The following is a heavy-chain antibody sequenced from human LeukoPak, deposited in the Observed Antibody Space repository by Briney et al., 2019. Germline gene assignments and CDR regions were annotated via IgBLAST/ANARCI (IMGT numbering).Heavy chain of an antibody. D-gene: IGHD6-6*01. CDR3: AAQSAHPQYYFDY. CDR2: ISGSGGST. J-gene: IGHJ4*02. Sequence: GGSLRLSCAASGFTFSSYAMSWVRQAPGKGLEWVSAISGSGGSTYYADSVKGRFTISRDNSKNTLYLQMNSLRAEDTAVYYCAAQSAHPQYYFDYWGQGTLVTVSS. CDR1: GFTFSSYA. V-gene: IGHV3-23*01.